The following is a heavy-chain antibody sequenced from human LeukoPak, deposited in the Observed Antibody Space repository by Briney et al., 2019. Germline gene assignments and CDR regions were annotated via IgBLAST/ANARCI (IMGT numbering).Heavy chain of an antibody. Sequence: PSETLSLTCTVSGGSISSSSYYWGWIRQPPGKGLEWVSSISSSSYIYYADSVKGRFTISRDNAKNSLYLQMNSLRAEDTAVYYCAQLGYCSSTSCSEDYWGQGTLVTVSS. J-gene: IGHJ4*02. CDR1: GGSISSSSYY. CDR3: AQLGYCSSTSCSEDY. V-gene: IGHV3-69-1*01. CDR2: ISSSSYI. D-gene: IGHD2-2*01.